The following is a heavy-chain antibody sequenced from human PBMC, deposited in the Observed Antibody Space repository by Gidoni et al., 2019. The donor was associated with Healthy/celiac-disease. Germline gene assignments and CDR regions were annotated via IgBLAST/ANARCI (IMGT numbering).Heavy chain of an antibody. CDR3: TRDVGNRYNWFDP. V-gene: IGHV3-49*03. J-gene: IGHJ5*02. D-gene: IGHD1-26*01. Sequence: EVQLVESGGGLVQPGRSLRLSCTAAGFTFGDYAISWFRQAPGKELEWVGYIRSKAYGGTTEYAESVKGRFTISRDDSKGIAYLQMNSLKTEDTAVYYCTRDVGNRYNWFDPWGQGTLVTVSS. CDR1: GFTFGDYA. CDR2: IRSKAYGGTT.